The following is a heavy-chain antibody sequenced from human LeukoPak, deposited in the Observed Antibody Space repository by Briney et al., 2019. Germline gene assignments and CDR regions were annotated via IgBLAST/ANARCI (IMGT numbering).Heavy chain of an antibody. J-gene: IGHJ4*02. CDR1: GDSIKSSSYY. CDR3: APGNSGYYFI. V-gene: IGHV4-39*07. CDR2: IYYSGTT. Sequence: SETLSLTCTVSGDSIKSSSYYWAWVRQPPGKGLEWIASIYYSGTTYYNPSLKSRVTISVDTSKNQFSLKLDSVTAADTAVYYCAPGNSGYYFIWGQGTLVTVSS. D-gene: IGHD3-22*01.